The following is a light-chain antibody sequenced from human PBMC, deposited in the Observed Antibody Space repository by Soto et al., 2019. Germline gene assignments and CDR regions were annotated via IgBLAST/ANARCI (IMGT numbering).Light chain of an antibody. CDR1: QSVSSS. CDR3: QQYGSSPPLT. CDR2: GAS. J-gene: IGKJ4*01. Sequence: EIVLTQSPGTLSLSPGERATLSCRARQSVSSSLAWYQQKPGQAPRLLIYGASSRATGIPDRFSGSGSGTDFTLTISRLEPEDFAVYYCQQYGSSPPLTFGGGTKVEIK. V-gene: IGKV3-20*01.